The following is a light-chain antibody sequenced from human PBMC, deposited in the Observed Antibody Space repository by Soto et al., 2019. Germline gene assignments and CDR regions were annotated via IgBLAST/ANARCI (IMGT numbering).Light chain of an antibody. CDR1: QSVSRSL. Sequence: EIVLTQSPGTLSLSPGERATLSCRTSQSVSRSLLAWYQQKPGQAPRLLIYGASTRATGIADRFSGSGSGTDFTLTISRLEPEDFAVYYCQQYGNPPPYSFAQGTKVDIK. CDR2: GAS. V-gene: IGKV3-20*01. J-gene: IGKJ2*03. CDR3: QQYGNPPPYS.